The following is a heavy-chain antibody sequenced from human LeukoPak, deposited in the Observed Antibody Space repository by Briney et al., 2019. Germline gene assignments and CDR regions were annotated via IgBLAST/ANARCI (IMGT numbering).Heavy chain of an antibody. CDR2: ISFEGSYQ. CDR1: GFSFGSYG. D-gene: IGHD6-19*01. J-gene: IGHJ4*02. CDR3: ARTREQWQVLDY. Sequence: GSLRLSFAASGFSFGSYGIHWVRQAPGKGLEWVAVISFEGSYQNYADSVKGRFTISRDNSKSMVFLQMNSLSAEDTAVYYCARTREQWQVLDYWGQGTLVTVSS. V-gene: IGHV3-30*03.